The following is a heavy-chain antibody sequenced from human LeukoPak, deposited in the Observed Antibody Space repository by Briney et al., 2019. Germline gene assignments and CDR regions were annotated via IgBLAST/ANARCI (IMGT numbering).Heavy chain of an antibody. Sequence: PGGSLRLSCAASGFTFSSYAMSWVRQAPGKGLEWVSAISGSGGSTYYADSVKGRFTISRDNSKNTLYLQMNSLRAEDTAVYYCAKPHSYESSGYYYVDYFDYGGQGTLVTVSS. J-gene: IGHJ4*02. V-gene: IGHV3-23*01. CDR3: AKPHSYESSGYYYVDYFDY. D-gene: IGHD3-22*01. CDR1: GFTFSSYA. CDR2: ISGSGGST.